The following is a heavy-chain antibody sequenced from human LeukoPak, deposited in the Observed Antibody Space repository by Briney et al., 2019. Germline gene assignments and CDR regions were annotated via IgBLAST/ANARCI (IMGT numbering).Heavy chain of an antibody. CDR3: ARRAGAYSHPYDY. Sequence: GGSLRLSCAASGFTFDDYAMHWVRQAPGKGLEWVSGIGWNSGSIGYADSVKGRFTISRDSAKNSLYLQMNSLRAEDMALYYCARRAGAYSHPYDYWGQGTLVTVSS. J-gene: IGHJ4*02. CDR1: GFTFDDYA. V-gene: IGHV3-9*03. CDR2: IGWNSGSI. D-gene: IGHD4/OR15-4a*01.